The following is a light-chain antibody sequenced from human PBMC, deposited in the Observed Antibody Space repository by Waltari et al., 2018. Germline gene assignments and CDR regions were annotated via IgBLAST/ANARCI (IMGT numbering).Light chain of an antibody. V-gene: IGLV1-44*01. CDR1: NSTIGGNT. J-gene: IGLJ3*02. CDR3: AAWDDSLNAQGV. CDR2: RNN. Sequence: QPVLTQPPSASGTPGQRVTIPCSGSNSTIGGNTFTRYQQPPGTAPKLLIYRNNQRPSGVPDRFSGSNSVTSASLAISGLQSEDEADYYCAAWDDSLNAQGVFGGGTKLTVL.